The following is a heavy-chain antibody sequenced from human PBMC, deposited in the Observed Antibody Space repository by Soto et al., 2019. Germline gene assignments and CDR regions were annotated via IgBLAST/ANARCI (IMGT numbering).Heavy chain of an antibody. D-gene: IGHD3-10*01. CDR2: ISGNGDST. CDR1: GFTFSVYP. J-gene: IGHJ4*02. V-gene: IGHV3-64*01. CDR3: ARRGYGLYFDY. Sequence: GGSLRLSCSVSGFTFSVYPIQWVRQAPGKGLQYVSVISGNGDSTYYANSVKGRFTISRDNSKNTLYLQMGSLRAEDMAVYYCARRGYGLYFDYWGQGTLVTVSS.